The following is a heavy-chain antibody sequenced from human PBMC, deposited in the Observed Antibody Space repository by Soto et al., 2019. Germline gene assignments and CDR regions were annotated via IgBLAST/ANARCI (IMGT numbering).Heavy chain of an antibody. Sequence: QVQLVESGGGVVQPGRSLRLSCAASGFTFSSYGMHWVRQAPGKGLEWVAVISYDGSNKYYADSVKDRFTISRDNSKNTLYLQMNSLRAEDTAVYYCAKDYGGDNWYFDLWGRGTLVTVSS. CDR3: AKDYGGDNWYFDL. J-gene: IGHJ2*01. CDR1: GFTFSSYG. D-gene: IGHD2-21*02. V-gene: IGHV3-30*18. CDR2: ISYDGSNK.